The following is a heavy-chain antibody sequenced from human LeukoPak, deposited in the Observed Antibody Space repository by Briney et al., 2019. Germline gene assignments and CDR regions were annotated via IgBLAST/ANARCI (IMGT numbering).Heavy chain of an antibody. D-gene: IGHD6-13*01. V-gene: IGHV4-39*02. CDR1: GGSISNTNYY. J-gene: IGHJ3*02. Sequence: SETLSLTCTVSGGSISNTNYYWSWLRQPPGTGLEWIANIFHSGSTYASPSLISRATMSLDTTQNDFSLTLNSLTAANTAVYFCARLSPPSSTWTHDAFDIWGQGTIVTVSS. CDR2: IFHSGST. CDR3: ARLSPPSSTWTHDAFDI.